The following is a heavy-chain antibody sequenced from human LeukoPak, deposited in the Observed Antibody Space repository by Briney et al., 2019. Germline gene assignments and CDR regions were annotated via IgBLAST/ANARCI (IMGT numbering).Heavy chain of an antibody. J-gene: IGHJ6*03. CDR2: INPNSGGT. CDR3: ARGVTARGFYYYMDI. Sequence: VSVKVSCKTSGYTFTGYYMHWVRQAPGQGLEWMGWINPNSGGTNYAQKFQGRVTMTRDTSISTAYMELSRLRSDDTAVYSCARGVTARGFYYYMDIWGRGTTVTISS. CDR1: GYTFTGYY. D-gene: IGHD2-21*02. V-gene: IGHV1-2*02.